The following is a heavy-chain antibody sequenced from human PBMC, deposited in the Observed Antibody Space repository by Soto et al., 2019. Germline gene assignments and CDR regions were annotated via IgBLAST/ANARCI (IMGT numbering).Heavy chain of an antibody. CDR1: GFAISRGDY. CDR3: AREKVGTTFFDN. V-gene: IGHV4-38-2*02. D-gene: IGHD1-1*01. CDR2: IYPSVSS. J-gene: IGHJ4*02. Sequence: SETLSLTCNVSGFAISRGDYWSWVRQPPGKGLEWIGSIYPSVSSYHNPSLATRLRLSIDTSKNQFTLNLTSVTAADTARYFCAREKVGTTFFDNWGQGIQVTVSS.